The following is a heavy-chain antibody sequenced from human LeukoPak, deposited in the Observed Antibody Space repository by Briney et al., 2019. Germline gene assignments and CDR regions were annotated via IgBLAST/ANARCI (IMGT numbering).Heavy chain of an antibody. Sequence: GASVKVSCKASGYTFTGYYVHWVRQAPGQGLEWMGWISPNNGGTSYAHNFRDRVTMTTDTSINTAYMELSWLTSDDTAVYYCAREWVCSGGICFPRGFDFWGQGTLVTVSS. CDR1: GYTFTGYY. CDR3: AREWVCSGGICFPRGFDF. D-gene: IGHD2-15*01. J-gene: IGHJ4*02. CDR2: ISPNNGGT. V-gene: IGHV1-2*02.